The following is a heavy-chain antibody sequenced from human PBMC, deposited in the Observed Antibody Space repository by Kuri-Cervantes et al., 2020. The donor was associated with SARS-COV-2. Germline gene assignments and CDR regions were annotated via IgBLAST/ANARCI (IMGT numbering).Heavy chain of an antibody. J-gene: IGHJ6*02. CDR1: GFTFSSYW. Sequence: GGSLRLSCAASGFTFSSYWMSWVRQAPGKGLEWVSAISGSGGSTYYADSVKGRFTISRDISKSTLYLQLNNLRPEDTAVYYCAKDRETGYFSDWSPALGMDVWGQGTTVTVSS. CDR3: AKDRETGYFSDWSPALGMDV. CDR2: ISGSGGST. D-gene: IGHD6-19*01. V-gene: IGHV3-23*01.